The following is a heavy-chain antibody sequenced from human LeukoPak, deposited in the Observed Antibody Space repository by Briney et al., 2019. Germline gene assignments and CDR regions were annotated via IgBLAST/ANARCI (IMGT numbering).Heavy chain of an antibody. V-gene: IGHV3-11*01. J-gene: IGHJ4*02. CDR2: ISSSGSTI. D-gene: IGHD6-19*01. CDR3: ARDLVRYSSGWEFDY. Sequence: GGSLRLSCAASGFTFSDYYMSWIRQAPGKGLEWVSYISSSGSTIYYADSVKGRFTISRDNAKNSLYLQMNSLRAEDTAVYYCARDLVRYSSGWEFDYWGQGTLVTVSS. CDR1: GFTFSDYY.